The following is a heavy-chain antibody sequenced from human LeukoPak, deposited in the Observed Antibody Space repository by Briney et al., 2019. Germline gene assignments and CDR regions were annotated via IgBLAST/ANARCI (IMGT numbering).Heavy chain of an antibody. CDR3: ATVHFGYFTF. J-gene: IGHJ4*02. D-gene: IGHD3-3*01. CDR1: GLTFSDHH. Sequence: GGSLRLSCAASGLTFSDHHMSWIRQAPGKGLEWVSHISDNGRTKYYANSVQGRFTVSRDNAKNSLYLQMNSLRADDTAVYYCATVHFGYFTFWGQGTLVPVSS. CDR2: ISDNGRTK. V-gene: IGHV3-11*01.